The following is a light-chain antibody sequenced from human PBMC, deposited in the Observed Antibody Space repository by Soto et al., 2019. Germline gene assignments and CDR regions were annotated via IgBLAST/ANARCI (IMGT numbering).Light chain of an antibody. CDR3: QKSSYWLS. J-gene: IGKJ4*01. CDR2: EAS. Sequence: EIVLTQSPATLSLSPGERATLSCRASQSVSNYLAWYQQKPGQAPRLLIYEASNRASGIPARFSGSGSGTDFTLTISSLEPEDFAVYYCQKSSYWLSLGGGTKVDIK. CDR1: QSVSNY. V-gene: IGKV3-11*01.